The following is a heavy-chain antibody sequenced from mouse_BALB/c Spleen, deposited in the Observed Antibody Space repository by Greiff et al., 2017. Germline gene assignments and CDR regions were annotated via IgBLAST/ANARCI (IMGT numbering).Heavy chain of an antibody. Sequence: VKLMESGAELVRPGVSVKISCKGSGYTFTDYAMHWVKQSHAKSLEWIGVISTYYGDASYNQKFKGKATMTVDKSSSTAYMELARLTSEDSAIYYCARLSSYYFDYWGQGTTLTVSS. CDR3: ARLSSYYFDY. CDR1: GYTFTDYA. V-gene: IGHV1S137*01. J-gene: IGHJ2*01. CDR2: ISTYYGDA.